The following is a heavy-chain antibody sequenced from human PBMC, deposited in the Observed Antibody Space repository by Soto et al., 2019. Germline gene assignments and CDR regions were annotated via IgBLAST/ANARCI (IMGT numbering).Heavy chain of an antibody. CDR3: AREKRANGYFDY. V-gene: IGHV3-7*01. CDR1: GFTFSNYW. CDR2: IKQDGSEK. D-gene: IGHD6-25*01. Sequence: EVQLVESGGALAQPGGSLRLSCEASGFTFSNYWMSWVRQAPGKGLEWVANIKQDGSEKYFVGSVNGRFTISRDNAKNSLFLQVNSLRAEDTAVYYCAREKRANGYFDYWGQGTLVTVSS. J-gene: IGHJ4*02.